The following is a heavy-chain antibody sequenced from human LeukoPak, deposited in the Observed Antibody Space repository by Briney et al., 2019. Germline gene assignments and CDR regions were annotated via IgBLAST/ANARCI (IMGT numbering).Heavy chain of an antibody. CDR1: GFTFSSYA. Sequence: PGRSLRLSCAASGFTFSSYAMHWVRQAPGKGLEWVAVISYDGSNKYYADSVKGRFTISRDNSKNTLYLQMNSLRAEDTAVYYCARSDHSTSPDAFDIWGQGTMVTVSS. CDR3: ARSDHSTSPDAFDI. J-gene: IGHJ3*02. D-gene: IGHD2-2*01. V-gene: IGHV3-30-3*01. CDR2: ISYDGSNK.